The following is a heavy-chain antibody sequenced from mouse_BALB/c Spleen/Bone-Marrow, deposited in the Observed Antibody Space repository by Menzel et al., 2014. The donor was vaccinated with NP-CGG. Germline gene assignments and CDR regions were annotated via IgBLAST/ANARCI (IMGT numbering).Heavy chain of an antibody. D-gene: IGHD1-1*01. CDR1: GYAFTSYN. CDR3: ARKNYGISPAS. CDR2: IDPYNGGT. J-gene: IGHJ3*01. Sequence: EVQLQQSGPELVKPGASVKVSCKASGYAFTSYNMYWVKQSHGKSLEWIGYIDPYNGGTSYNQKFKGKATLTVDESSSTAYMHLNSLTPEAPAFYYCARKNYGISPASWGQGLWSLFLQ. V-gene: IGHV1S135*01.